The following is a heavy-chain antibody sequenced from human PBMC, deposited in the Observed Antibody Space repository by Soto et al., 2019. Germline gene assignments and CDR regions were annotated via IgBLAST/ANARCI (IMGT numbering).Heavy chain of an antibody. CDR1: GYTFTSYG. V-gene: IGHV1-18*01. Sequence: ASVKVSCKASGYTFTSYGISWVRQAPGQGLEWMGWISAYNGNTNYAQKLQGRVTMTTDTSTSTAYMELRSLRSDDTAVYYCARFGTVSDEIIYYYYYYMDVWGKGTTVTVSS. CDR3: ARFGTVSDEIIYYYYYYMDV. CDR2: ISAYNGNT. J-gene: IGHJ6*03. D-gene: IGHD4-4*01.